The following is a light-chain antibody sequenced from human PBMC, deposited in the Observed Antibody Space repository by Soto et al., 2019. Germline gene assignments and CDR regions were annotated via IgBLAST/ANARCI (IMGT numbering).Light chain of an antibody. CDR1: SSDVGGYNY. CDR2: DVS. J-gene: IGLJ2*01. CDR3: NSYTTSRTVL. Sequence: QSALTQPASVSGSPGQSITISCTGSSSDVGGYNYVSWYQQYPGKAPKLMIYDVSDRPSGVSNRFSGSKSGNTASLTISGLQAEDEADYYCNSYTTSRTVLFGGGTKLTVL. V-gene: IGLV2-14*01.